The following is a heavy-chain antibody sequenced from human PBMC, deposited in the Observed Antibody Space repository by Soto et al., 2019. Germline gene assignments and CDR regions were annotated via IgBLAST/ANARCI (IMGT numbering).Heavy chain of an antibody. CDR2: IYYSGST. Sequence: SETLSLTCTVSGGSISSYYWSWIRQPPGKGLEWIGYIYYSGSTNYNPSLKSRVTISVDTSKNQFSLKLSSVTAADTAVYYCARGVVLTSIAARILDYWGQGTLVTVS. J-gene: IGHJ4*02. CDR3: ARGVVLTSIAARILDY. V-gene: IGHV4-59*13. D-gene: IGHD6-6*01. CDR1: GGSISSYY.